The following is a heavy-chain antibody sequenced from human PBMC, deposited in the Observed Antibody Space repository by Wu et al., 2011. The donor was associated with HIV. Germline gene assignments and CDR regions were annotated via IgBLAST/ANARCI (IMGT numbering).Heavy chain of an antibody. CDR3: ARYGIAAAGFDY. J-gene: IGHJ4*02. D-gene: IGHD6-13*01. Sequence: FTGYLLCDWVRTGPSDKGLEWMGWINPNSGGTNYAQKFQGRVTMTRDTSISTAYMELSRLRSDDTAVYYCARYGIAAAGFDYWGQGTLVTVSS. CDR1: FTGYLL. V-gene: IGHV1-2*02. CDR2: INPNSGGT.